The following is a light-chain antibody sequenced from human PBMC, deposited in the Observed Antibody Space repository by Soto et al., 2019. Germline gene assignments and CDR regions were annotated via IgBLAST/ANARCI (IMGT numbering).Light chain of an antibody. J-gene: IGKJ5*01. V-gene: IGKV3-15*01. CDR1: QSVNIN. Sequence: EIVMTHSPATLSVSPGERATLSCRASQSVNINLAWYQQKPGQAPRLLIFGASSRANGIPARFSGSGSGTDFTLTISRLEPEDFAVYYCQQRNNWPPEITFGQGTRLEI. CDR2: GAS. CDR3: QQRNNWPPEIT.